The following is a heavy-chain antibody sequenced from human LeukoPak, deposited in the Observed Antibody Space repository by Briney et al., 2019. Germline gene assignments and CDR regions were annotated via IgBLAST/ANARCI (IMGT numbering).Heavy chain of an antibody. CDR1: GGSICRNY. J-gene: IGHJ5*02. Sequence: SETLSLTCTVSGGSICRNYWSWIRQTPGKGLEWIGYIHSIGTTNYNPSLESRLTISIDTSKNQFSLKLSSVTAADTAVYYCATSYYGSGTYYNWFDPWGQGTLVTVSS. CDR3: ATSYYGSGTYYNWFDP. V-gene: IGHV4-59*01. CDR2: IHSIGTT. D-gene: IGHD3-10*01.